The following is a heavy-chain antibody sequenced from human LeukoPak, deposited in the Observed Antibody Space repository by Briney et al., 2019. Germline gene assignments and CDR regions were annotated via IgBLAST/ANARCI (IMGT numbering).Heavy chain of an antibody. Sequence: PSETLSLTCALYGGSFSGYYWSWIRQPPGKGLEWIGEINHSGSTNYNPSLKSRVTISVDTSKNQFSLKLSSVTAADTAVYYCARGSGVTYFDYCGQGTLVTVSS. CDR2: INHSGST. V-gene: IGHV4-34*01. D-gene: IGHD3-10*01. CDR3: ARGSGVTYFDY. CDR1: GGSFSGYY. J-gene: IGHJ4*02.